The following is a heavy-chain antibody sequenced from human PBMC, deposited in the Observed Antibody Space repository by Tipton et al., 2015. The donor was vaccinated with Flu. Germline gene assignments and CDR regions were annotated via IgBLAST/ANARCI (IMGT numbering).Heavy chain of an antibody. CDR1: GGSFSGYY. Sequence: TLSLTCAVYGGSFSGYYWSWIRQPPGKGLEWIGEINHSGSINYNPSLKSRVTISVDTSKNQFSLKLSSVTAADTAVYYCARTQLVLSYYYYYMDVWGKGTTVTVSS. CDR2: INHSGSI. D-gene: IGHD6-6*01. J-gene: IGHJ6*03. CDR3: ARTQLVLSYYYYYMDV. V-gene: IGHV4-34*01.